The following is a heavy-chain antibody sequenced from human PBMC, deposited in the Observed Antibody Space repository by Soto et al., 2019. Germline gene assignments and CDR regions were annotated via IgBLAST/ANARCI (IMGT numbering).Heavy chain of an antibody. J-gene: IGHJ4*02. Sequence: QVQLQESGPGLVKPSETLSLTCTVSGGSVSSDNYYWIWIRQPPGKGLQWIGYIYYSGSTNYNPSLKGRVTMSIDPSNNQFSLNLSAVTAADTAVYYCARSLFACNNCVGIDYSGQGTPVTVSS. D-gene: IGHD1-20*01. CDR3: ARSLFACNNCVGIDY. V-gene: IGHV4-61*01. CDR1: GGSVSSDNYY. CDR2: IYYSGST.